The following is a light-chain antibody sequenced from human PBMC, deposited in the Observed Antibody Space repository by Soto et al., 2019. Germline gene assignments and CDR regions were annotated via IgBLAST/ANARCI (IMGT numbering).Light chain of an antibody. CDR3: LLSYSGARV. CDR1: TGAVTSGHY. J-gene: IGLJ3*02. V-gene: IGLV7-46*01. CDR2: DAT. Sequence: QAVVTQEPSLTVSPGVTVTLTCGSSTGAVTSGHYPYWFQQKPGQAPRTLIYDATNKHSWTPARFSGSLHGDKAALTLSGAQPEDEAEYYCLLSYSGARVFGGGTQLTVL.